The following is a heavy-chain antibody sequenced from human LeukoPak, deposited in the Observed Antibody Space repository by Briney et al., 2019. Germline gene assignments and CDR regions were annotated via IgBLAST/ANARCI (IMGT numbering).Heavy chain of an antibody. CDR1: GGSISNYY. Sequence: SETLSLTCTVSGGSISNYYWSWIRQPPGKGLEWIGYIYYSGSTNYNPSLKSRVTISVETSKNQFSLKLSSVTAADTAVYYCATILWFGSYYFDYWGQGTLVTVSS. V-gene: IGHV4-59*12. CDR3: ATILWFGSYYFDY. J-gene: IGHJ4*02. D-gene: IGHD3-10*01. CDR2: IYYSGST.